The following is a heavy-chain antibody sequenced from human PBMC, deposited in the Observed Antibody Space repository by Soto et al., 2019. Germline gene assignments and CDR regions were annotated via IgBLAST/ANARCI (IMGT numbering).Heavy chain of an antibody. CDR2: ISGSGGST. D-gene: IGHD2-2*01. J-gene: IGHJ4*02. V-gene: IGHV3-23*01. CDR3: AKGPTHQYFDY. CDR1: GFTFSSYA. Sequence: VGSLRLSCAASGFTFSSYAMSWVRQAPGKGLEWVSAISGSGGSTYYADSVKGRFTISRDNPKNTLYLQMNSLRAEDTAVYYCAKGPTHQYFDYCGQRTLVTVSS.